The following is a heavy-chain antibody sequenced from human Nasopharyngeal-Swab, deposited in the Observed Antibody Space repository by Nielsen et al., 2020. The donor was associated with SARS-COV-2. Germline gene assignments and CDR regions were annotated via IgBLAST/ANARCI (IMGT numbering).Heavy chain of an antibody. D-gene: IGHD3-22*01. V-gene: IGHV4-59*01. Sequence: WIRQPPGKGLEWIGYIYYSGSTNYNPSLKSRVTISVHTSKNQFSLKLSSVTAADTAVYYCARGGLGVYDSSGYYYLTYWGQGTLVTVSS. CDR3: ARGGLGVYDSSGYYYLTY. J-gene: IGHJ4*02. CDR2: IYYSGST.